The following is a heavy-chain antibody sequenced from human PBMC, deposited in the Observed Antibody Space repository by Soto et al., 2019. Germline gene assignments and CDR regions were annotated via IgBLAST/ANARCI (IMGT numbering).Heavy chain of an antibody. CDR3: ARPGRDFWSGRYYFDY. D-gene: IGHD3-3*01. V-gene: IGHV3-30*03. Sequence: SLRLSCAASGFTFSSYGMHWVRQAPGKGLEWVAVISYDGSNKYYADSVKGRFTISRDNSKNTLYLQMDSLRAEDTAVYYCARPGRDFWSGRYYFDYWGQGTLVTVSS. CDR2: ISYDGSNK. CDR1: GFTFSSYG. J-gene: IGHJ4*02.